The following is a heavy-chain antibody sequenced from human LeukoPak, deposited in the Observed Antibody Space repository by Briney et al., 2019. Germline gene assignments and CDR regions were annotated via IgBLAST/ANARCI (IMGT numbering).Heavy chain of an antibody. J-gene: IGHJ4*02. CDR3: ARSQSTVVTTHLDY. V-gene: IGHV1-2*02. Sequence: GGSVKVSFKASGYTFTGYYMHWVRQAPGQGLEWMGWINPNSGGTNYAQKFQGRVTMTRDTSISTAYMELSRLRSDDTAVYYCARSQSTVVTTHLDYWGQGTLVTVSS. CDR1: GYTFTGYY. D-gene: IGHD4-23*01. CDR2: INPNSGGT.